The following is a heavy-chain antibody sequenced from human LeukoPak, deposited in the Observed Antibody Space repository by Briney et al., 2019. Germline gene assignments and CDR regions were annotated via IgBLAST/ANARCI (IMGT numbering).Heavy chain of an antibody. Sequence: GGSLRLSCAASGFSFTTYWMGWVRQAPGKGREWVSYISNSSSIYYAASVQGRFTISRDNSKNTLYLQMNSLSAEDTAVYYCAKDSLVGLRFLAWQHDAFDIWGQGTMVTVSS. CDR1: GFSFTTYW. J-gene: IGHJ3*02. V-gene: IGHV3-48*01. D-gene: IGHD3-3*01. CDR2: ISNSSSI. CDR3: AKDSLVGLRFLAWQHDAFDI.